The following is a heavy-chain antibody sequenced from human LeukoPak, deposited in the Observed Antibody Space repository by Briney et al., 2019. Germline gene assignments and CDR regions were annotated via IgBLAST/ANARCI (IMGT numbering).Heavy chain of an antibody. CDR2: ISGSGGST. CDR3: AKLRYYDSSGPYYMDV. J-gene: IGHJ6*03. CDR1: GFTFSSYA. Sequence: PGGSLRLSCAASGFTFSSYAMSWVRQAPGKGLEWVSAISGSGGSTYYADSVKGRFTISRDNSKNTPYLQMNSLRAEDTAVYYCAKLRYYDSSGPYYMDVWGKGTTVTVSS. D-gene: IGHD3-22*01. V-gene: IGHV3-23*01.